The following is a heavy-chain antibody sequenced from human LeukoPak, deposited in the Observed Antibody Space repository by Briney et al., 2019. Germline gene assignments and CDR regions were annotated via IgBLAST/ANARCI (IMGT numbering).Heavy chain of an antibody. CDR3: ATAPMIVVPFFDY. CDR1: GFTFDDYA. D-gene: IGHD3-22*01. Sequence: GGSLRLSCVASGFTFDDYAMHWVRQAPGKGLEWVSGISWNSGSIGYADSVKGRFTISRDNAKNSLNLQMNSLRAEDTALYYCATAPMIVVPFFDYWGQGTLVTVSS. V-gene: IGHV3-9*01. CDR2: ISWNSGSI. J-gene: IGHJ4*02.